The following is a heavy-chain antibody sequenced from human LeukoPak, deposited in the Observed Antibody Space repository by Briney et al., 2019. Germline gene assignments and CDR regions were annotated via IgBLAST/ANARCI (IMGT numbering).Heavy chain of an antibody. J-gene: IGHJ6*03. V-gene: IGHV4-61*02. CDR3: AREGTVTTDNYYYYYMDV. Sequence: SETLSLTCTVSGGSISSGSYYWSWIRQPAGKGLEWIGRICTSGSTNYNPSLKSRVTISVDTSKNQFSLKLSSVTAADTAVYYCAREGTVTTDNYYYYYMDVWGKGTTVTVSS. CDR2: ICTSGST. D-gene: IGHD4-11*01. CDR1: GGSISSGSYY.